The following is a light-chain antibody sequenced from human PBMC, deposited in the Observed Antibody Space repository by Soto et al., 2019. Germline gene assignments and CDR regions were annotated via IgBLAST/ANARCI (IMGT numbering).Light chain of an antibody. CDR3: QQSYSTLET. V-gene: IGKV1-39*01. CDR1: QSISSY. Sequence: DIQMTQSPSSLSASVGDRVTITCRASQSISSYLNWYQQKPGKAPKLLIYAASSLQSGVPSRFSGSGSGTDFTLTISSLQPDDVATYYCQQSYSTLETFGQGTKVEIK. J-gene: IGKJ1*01. CDR2: AAS.